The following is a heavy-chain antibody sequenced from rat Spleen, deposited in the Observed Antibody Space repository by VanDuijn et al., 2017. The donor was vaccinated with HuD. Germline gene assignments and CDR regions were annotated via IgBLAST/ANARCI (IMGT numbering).Heavy chain of an antibody. CDR1: GFSLSNYG. V-gene: IGHV2S61*01. CDR2: IWGNGNA. CDR3: ARSDYSSPYYFDY. D-gene: IGHD1-2*01. J-gene: IGHJ2*01. Sequence: QVQLKESGPGLVKPSLTLSLICTVSGFSLSNYGVFWVRQPPGKGLEWMGVIWGNGNANYNSALKSRLSISRETSKSQVFLKMNNLQTEDTAMYFCARSDYSSPYYFDYWGQGVMVTVSS.